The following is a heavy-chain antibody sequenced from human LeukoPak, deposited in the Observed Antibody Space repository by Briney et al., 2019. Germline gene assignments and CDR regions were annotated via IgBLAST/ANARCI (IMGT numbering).Heavy chain of an antibody. CDR2: VYHSGGT. D-gene: IGHD6-13*01. Sequence: SGTLSLTCAVSGGSISSSNWWSWVRPPPGKGLEWIGEVYHSGGTNYNPSLKSRVTISVDKSKNQFSLKLSSVTAADTAVYYCARTPLGIAAAGTGDYWGQGTLVTVSS. V-gene: IGHV4-4*02. J-gene: IGHJ4*02. CDR3: ARTPLGIAAAGTGDY. CDR1: GGSISSSNW.